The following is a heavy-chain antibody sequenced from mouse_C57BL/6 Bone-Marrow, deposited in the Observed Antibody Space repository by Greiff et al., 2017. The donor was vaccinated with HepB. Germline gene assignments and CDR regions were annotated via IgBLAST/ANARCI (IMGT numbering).Heavy chain of an antibody. J-gene: IGHJ3*01. Sequence: EVMLVESGGDLVKPGGSLKLSCAASGFTFSSYGMSWVRQTPDKRLEWVATISSGGSYTYYPDSVKGRFTISRDNAKNTLYLQMSSLKSEDTAMYYCARGITRGFAYWGQGTLVTVSA. CDR3: ARGITRGFAY. CDR2: ISSGGSYT. D-gene: IGHD1-1*01. V-gene: IGHV5-6*02. CDR1: GFTFSSYG.